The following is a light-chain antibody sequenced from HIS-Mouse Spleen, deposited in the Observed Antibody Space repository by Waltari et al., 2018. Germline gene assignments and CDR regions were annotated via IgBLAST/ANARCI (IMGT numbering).Light chain of an antibody. CDR1: NIGSKS. V-gene: IGLV3-21*03. J-gene: IGLJ2*01. Sequence: SYVLTQPPSVSVAPGKTARITCGGNNIGSKSVQEYQQKPGQAPGLVVYDDSDRPSGIPERFSGSNSGNTATLTISRVEAGDEADYYCQVWDSSSDHVVFGGGTKLTVL. CDR2: DDS. CDR3: QVWDSSSDHVV.